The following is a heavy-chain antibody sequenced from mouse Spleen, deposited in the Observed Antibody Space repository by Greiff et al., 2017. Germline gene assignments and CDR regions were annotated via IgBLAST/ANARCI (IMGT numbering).Heavy chain of an antibody. CDR1: GFAFSSYD. J-gene: IGHJ2*01. CDR2: ISSGGGST. CDR3: ARHDGIYYYGSSPFDY. D-gene: IGHD1-1*01. V-gene: IGHV5-12-1*01. Sequence: EVHLVESGGGLVKPGGSLKLSCAASGFAFSSYDMSWVRQTPEKRLEWVAYISSGGGSTYYPDTVKGRFTISRDNAKNTLYLQMSSLKSEDTAMYYCARHDGIYYYGSSPFDYCGQGTTLTVSS.